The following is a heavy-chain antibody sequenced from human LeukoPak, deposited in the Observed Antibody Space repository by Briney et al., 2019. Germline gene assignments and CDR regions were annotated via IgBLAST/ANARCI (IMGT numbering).Heavy chain of an antibody. J-gene: IGHJ3*02. CDR3: ARGNRPYGEHEAFDI. CDR2: IDHSGST. V-gene: IGHV4-34*01. D-gene: IGHD3-10*01. CDR1: VESFSGYY. Sequence: PSETLSLTCAVYVESFSGYYCSWIRQPPRKGLEWIGEIDHSGSTNYNPSLQSRVTISVDTSKNQFSLKVSSVSAADTAVYYCARGNRPYGEHEAFDIWGHGTTVTVSP.